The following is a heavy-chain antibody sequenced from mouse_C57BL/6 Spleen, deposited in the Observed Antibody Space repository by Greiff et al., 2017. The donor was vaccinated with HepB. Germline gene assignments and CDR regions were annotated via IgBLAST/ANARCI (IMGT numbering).Heavy chain of an antibody. CDR2: IYPGNSDT. CDR1: GYTFTSYW. CDR3: ARRYGSSYGDWYFDV. V-gene: IGHV1-5*01. Sequence: VQLQQSGTVLARPGASVKMSCKTSGYTFTSYWMHWVKQRPGQGLEWIGAIYPGNSDTSYNQKFKGKAKLTAVTSASTAYMELSSLTNEDSAVYYCARRYGSSYGDWYFDVWGTGTTVTVSS. D-gene: IGHD1-1*01. J-gene: IGHJ1*03.